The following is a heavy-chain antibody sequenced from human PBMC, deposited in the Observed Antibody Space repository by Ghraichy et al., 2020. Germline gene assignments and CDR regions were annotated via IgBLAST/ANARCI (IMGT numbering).Heavy chain of an antibody. Sequence: GALRLSCAASGFTVSTNYMSWVRQAPGKGLEWVSVIYSGGNTYYADSVKGRFTISRDNSKNTLYLQMNSLRAEDTAMNYCARDQHGSGDYYFDYWGQGTLVTVSS. V-gene: IGHV3-53*01. CDR2: IYSGGNT. J-gene: IGHJ4*02. D-gene: IGHD3-10*01. CDR3: ARDQHGSGDYYFDY. CDR1: GFTVSTNY.